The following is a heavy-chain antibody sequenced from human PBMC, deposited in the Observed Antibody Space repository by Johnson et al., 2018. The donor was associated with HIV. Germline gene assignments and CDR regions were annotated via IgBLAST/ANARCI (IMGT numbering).Heavy chain of an antibody. V-gene: IGHV3-30*02. CDR1: GFIFSSHG. J-gene: IGHJ3*02. D-gene: IGHD6-13*01. CDR2: IRYDGSTK. CDR3: ANDSWDSSWSDDAFDI. Sequence: QVQLVESGGGLVQTGGSLRLSCAASGFIFSSHGMHWVRQAPGKGLDWVSFIRYDGSTKYYADSVKARFTISRDNSKNTLYLQMNSLRAEDTAVYYCANDSWDSSWSDDAFDIWGQGTMVTVSS.